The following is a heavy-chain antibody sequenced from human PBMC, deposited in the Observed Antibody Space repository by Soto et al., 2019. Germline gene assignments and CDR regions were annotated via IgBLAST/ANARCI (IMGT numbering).Heavy chain of an antibody. V-gene: IGHV3-23*01. CDR3: ALYYDYVWGSYRTAPLNH. J-gene: IGHJ4*02. D-gene: IGHD3-16*02. CDR2: ISGSGGST. Sequence: GGSLRLSCAASGFTFSSYAMSWVRQAPGKGLEWVSAISGSGGSTYYADYVKGRFTISRDNSKNTLYLQMNSLRAEDTAVYYCALYYDYVWGSYRTAPLNHWGQGT. CDR1: GFTFSSYA.